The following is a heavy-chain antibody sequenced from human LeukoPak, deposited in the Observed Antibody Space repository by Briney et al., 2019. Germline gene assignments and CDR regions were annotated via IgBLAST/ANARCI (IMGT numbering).Heavy chain of an antibody. J-gene: IGHJ5*02. D-gene: IGHD1-26*01. Sequence: SGTLSLTCAVSGGSISNNNYLCGWIRQPPGKGLEWIGSLYYSSNTYYNPSLESRVTISVDMSKNQFSLRLNSVTAADTAVHYCASGYSGAYSAWFDPWGQGTLVTVSS. CDR1: GGSISNNNYL. CDR3: ASGYSGAYSAWFDP. V-gene: IGHV4-39*01. CDR2: LYYSSNT.